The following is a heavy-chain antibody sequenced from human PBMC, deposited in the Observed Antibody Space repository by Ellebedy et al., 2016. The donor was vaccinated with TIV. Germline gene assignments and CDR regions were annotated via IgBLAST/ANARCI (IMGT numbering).Heavy chain of an antibody. Sequence: PGGSLRLSCAASGSTFSRSWMNRVRQAPGKGLEWVGSIKEDGSEKYYADSVKGRFIISRDNSNNTLHLHMSNLRADDTAVYYCAKVLTPSFVRGLLDSWGPGTLVTVSS. CDR3: AKVLTPSFVRGLLDS. V-gene: IGHV3-7*03. CDR2: IKEDGSEK. D-gene: IGHD3-10*01. J-gene: IGHJ4*02. CDR1: GSTFSRSW.